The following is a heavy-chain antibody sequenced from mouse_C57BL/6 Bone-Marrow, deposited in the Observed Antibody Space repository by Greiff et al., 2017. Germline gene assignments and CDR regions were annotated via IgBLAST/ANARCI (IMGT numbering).Heavy chain of an antibody. D-gene: IGHD1-1*01. Sequence: QVQLQQPGAELVRPGSSVKLSCKASGYTFTSYWMHWVKQRPIQGLEWIGNIDPSDSETHYNQKFKDKATLTVDKSSSTAYMQLSSLTSEDSAVYYCARGYGSSLWFAYWGQGTLVTVSA. CDR3: ARGYGSSLWFAY. J-gene: IGHJ3*01. CDR2: IDPSDSET. CDR1: GYTFTSYW. V-gene: IGHV1-52*01.